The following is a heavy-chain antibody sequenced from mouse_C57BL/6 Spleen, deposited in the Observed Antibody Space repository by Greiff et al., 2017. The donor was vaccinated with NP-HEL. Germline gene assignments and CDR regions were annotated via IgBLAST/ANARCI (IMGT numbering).Heavy chain of an antibody. CDR2: IDPSDSYT. J-gene: IGHJ3*01. Sequence: QVQLQQPGAELVKPGASVKLSCKASGYTFTSYWMQWVKQRPGQGLEWIGEIDPSDSYTNYNQKFKGKATFTVDTSSSTAYMQLSSLTSEDSAVYYCARSWFAYWGQGTLVTVSA. V-gene: IGHV1-50*01. CDR1: GYTFTSYW. CDR3: ARSWFAY.